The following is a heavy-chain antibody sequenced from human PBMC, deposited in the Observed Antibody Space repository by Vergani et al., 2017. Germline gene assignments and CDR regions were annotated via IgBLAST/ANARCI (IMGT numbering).Heavy chain of an antibody. Sequence: QVQLQQWGGGLLKPSETLSLTCVVNGASFTSYHWTWIRQSPGEGLEWVGDIDHTGRSDYNPSLKSRLTMSVDKSRNQFSLTLNSVTATDTAIYFCARVNTETNGHLYYYYYMDVWGQGTAVTVS. CDR1: GASFTSYH. CDR2: IDHTGRS. D-gene: IGHD4-11*01. CDR3: ARVNTETNGHLYYYYYMDV. J-gene: IGHJ6*03. V-gene: IGHV4-34*01.